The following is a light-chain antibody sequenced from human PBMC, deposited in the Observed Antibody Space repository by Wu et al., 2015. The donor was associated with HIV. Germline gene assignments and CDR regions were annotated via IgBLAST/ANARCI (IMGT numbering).Light chain of an antibody. Sequence: DIQLTQSPSFLSASVGDRVTITCRASQGISSYVAWYHQKPGKAPMLLIYAASTLQRGVPSRFSGSGSGTEFTLTISSLQPEDFATYYCLQLNSYPPYTFGQGTKLEIK. CDR3: LQLNSYPPYT. V-gene: IGKV1-9*01. CDR2: AAS. CDR1: QGISSY. J-gene: IGKJ2*01.